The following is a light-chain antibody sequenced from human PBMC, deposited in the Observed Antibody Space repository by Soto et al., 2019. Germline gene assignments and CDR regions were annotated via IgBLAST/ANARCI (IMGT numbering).Light chain of an antibody. CDR1: SSDVGGHNY. CDR3: SSYAGNNNLL. J-gene: IGLJ2*01. V-gene: IGLV2-8*01. Sequence: QSALTQSPSASGSPGQSVTISCTGTSSDVGGHNYVSWYQQHPGKAPKLMIYEVTKRPSGVPDRFSGSKSGNTASLTVSGLQAEDEADYYCSSYAGNNNLLFGGGTQLTVL. CDR2: EVT.